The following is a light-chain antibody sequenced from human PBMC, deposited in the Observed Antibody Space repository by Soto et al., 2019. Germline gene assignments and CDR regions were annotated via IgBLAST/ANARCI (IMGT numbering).Light chain of an antibody. Sequence: QPVLTQSPSASASLGASVKLTCTLSSGHSSYAIAWHQQQPEKGPRYLMKLNSDGSHSKGDGIPDRFSGSSSGAERYRTISSLQSEDEADYYCQTWGTGPWVFGGGTKLTVL. CDR1: SGHSSYA. CDR2: LNSDGSH. J-gene: IGLJ3*02. V-gene: IGLV4-69*01. CDR3: QTWGTGPWV.